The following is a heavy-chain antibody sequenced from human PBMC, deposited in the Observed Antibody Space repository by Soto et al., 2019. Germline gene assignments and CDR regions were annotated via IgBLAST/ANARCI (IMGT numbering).Heavy chain of an antibody. J-gene: IGHJ6*03. Sequence: SQTLSLTCAISGDSVSSNSAAWNWIRQSPSRGLEWLGRTYYRSKWYNDYAVSVKSRITINPDTSKNQFSLQLNSVTPEDTAVYYCASAPGITGTTGYYYYYMDVWGKGTTVTVSS. CDR3: ASAPGITGTTGYYYYYMDV. CDR1: GDSVSSNSAA. V-gene: IGHV6-1*01. D-gene: IGHD1-7*01. CDR2: TYYRSKWYN.